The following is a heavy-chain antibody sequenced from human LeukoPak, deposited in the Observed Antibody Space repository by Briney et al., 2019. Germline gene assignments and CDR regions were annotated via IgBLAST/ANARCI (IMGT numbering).Heavy chain of an antibody. V-gene: IGHV1-46*01. CDR3: ARALIAAAVADAFDI. Sequence: ASVKVSCKASGYTFTSYYMHWVRQAPGQGLEWMGIINPSGGSTSYAQKFQGRGTMTRDMSTSTVYMELSSLRSEDTAVYYCARALIAAAVADAFDIWGQGTMVTVSS. D-gene: IGHD6-13*01. CDR2: INPSGGST. CDR1: GYTFTSYY. J-gene: IGHJ3*02.